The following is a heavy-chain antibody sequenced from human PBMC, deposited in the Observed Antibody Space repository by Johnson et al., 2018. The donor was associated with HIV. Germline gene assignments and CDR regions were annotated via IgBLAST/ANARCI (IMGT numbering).Heavy chain of an antibody. Sequence: QVQLMESGGGVVQPGGSLRLSCAASGFEFSNYGMHWVRQAPGKGLEWVAFIRYDGSNKYYADSVKGRFTISRDSSKNSLYLQMNSLRAEDTAVYYCARDHDPIAAAQGAFDIWGQGTMVTVSS. V-gene: IGHV3-30*02. CDR1: GFEFSNYG. CDR2: IRYDGSNK. D-gene: IGHD6-13*01. J-gene: IGHJ3*02. CDR3: ARDHDPIAAAQGAFDI.